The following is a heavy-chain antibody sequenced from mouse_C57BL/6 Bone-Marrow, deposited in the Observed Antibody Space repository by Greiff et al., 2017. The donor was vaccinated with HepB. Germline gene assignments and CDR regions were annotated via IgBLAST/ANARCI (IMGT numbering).Heavy chain of an antibody. V-gene: IGHV2-2*01. CDR1: GFSLTSYG. J-gene: IGHJ1*03. CDR3: ARNEITTFDWYFDV. CDR2: IWSGGST. D-gene: IGHD2-4*01. Sequence: QVHVKQSGPGLVQPSQSLSITCTVSGFSLTSYGVHWVRQSPGKGLEWLGVIWSGGSTDYNAAFISRLSISKDNSKSQVFFKMNSLQADDTAIYYCARNEITTFDWYFDVWGTGTTVTVSS.